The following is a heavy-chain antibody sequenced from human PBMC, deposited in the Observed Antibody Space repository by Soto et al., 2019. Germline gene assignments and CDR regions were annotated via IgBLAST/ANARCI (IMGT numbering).Heavy chain of an antibody. CDR2: IYTSGST. D-gene: IGHD2-2*01. V-gene: IGHV4-4*07. Sequence: SETLSLTCTVSGGSISSYYWSWIRQPAGKGLEWIGRIYTSGSTNYNPSLKSRVTMSVDTSKDQFSLKLSSVTAADTAVYYCARDLWDIVVVPAAIRFDPWGQGTLVTVSS. J-gene: IGHJ5*02. CDR3: ARDLWDIVVVPAAIRFDP. CDR1: GGSISSYY.